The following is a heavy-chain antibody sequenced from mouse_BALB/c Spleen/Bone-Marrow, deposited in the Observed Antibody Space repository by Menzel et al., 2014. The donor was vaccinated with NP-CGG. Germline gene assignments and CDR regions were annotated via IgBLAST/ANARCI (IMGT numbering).Heavy chain of an antibody. CDR1: GFNIKDTY. Sequence: EVQGVESGAELVKPGASVKLSCTASGFNIKDTYMHWVKQRPEQGLKWIGRIDPANGNTKYDPKFQGKATITADTSSNTAYLQLSSLTSEDTAVYYCASYRYAWYFDVWGAGTTVTVSS. CDR3: ASYRYAWYFDV. J-gene: IGHJ1*01. V-gene: IGHV14-3*02. CDR2: IDPANGNT. D-gene: IGHD2-14*01.